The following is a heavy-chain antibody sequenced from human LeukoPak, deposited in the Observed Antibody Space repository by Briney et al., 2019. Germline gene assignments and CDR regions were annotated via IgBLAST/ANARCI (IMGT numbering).Heavy chain of an antibody. Sequence: LETLSLTGTVSGGSISSSSYYWGWIRQPPGKGLEWIGSIYYSGSTYYNPSLKSRVTISVDTSKNQFSLKLSSVTAADTAVYYCATPVARFPDYWGQGTLVTVSS. J-gene: IGHJ4*02. CDR3: ATPVARFPDY. D-gene: IGHD3-10*01. V-gene: IGHV4-39*07. CDR2: IYYSGST. CDR1: GGSISSSSYY.